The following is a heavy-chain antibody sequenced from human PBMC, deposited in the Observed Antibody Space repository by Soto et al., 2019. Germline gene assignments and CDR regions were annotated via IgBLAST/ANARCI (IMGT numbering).Heavy chain of an antibody. Sequence: PETLSLTCAVSGGSISNCYWSWIRQPPGKGLEWIGSIYYSGSTNYNPSLKSRVTISVDTSKNQFSLKLSSVTAADTAVYYCARLIEMATIDYWGQGTLVTVSS. CDR2: IYYSGST. V-gene: IGHV4-59*08. CDR1: GGSISNCY. J-gene: IGHJ4*02. CDR3: ARLIEMATIDY. D-gene: IGHD5-12*01.